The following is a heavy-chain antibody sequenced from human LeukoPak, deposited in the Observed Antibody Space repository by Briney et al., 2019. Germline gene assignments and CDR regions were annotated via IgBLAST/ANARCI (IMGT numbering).Heavy chain of an antibody. CDR3: ARRAYYDPSGYYPTSGYFDL. V-gene: IGHV4-4*08. J-gene: IGHJ2*01. CDR1: GGSIFSYY. D-gene: IGHD3-22*01. CDR2: IYPNGIT. Sequence: SETLSLTCTVSGGSIFSYYWNWIRQPPGKGLGWIGYIYPNGITSYNPSLRSRGTISIATSKNQFSLRLRSVTAADTAIYYCARRAYYDPSGYYPTSGYFDLWGRGTLVTVSS.